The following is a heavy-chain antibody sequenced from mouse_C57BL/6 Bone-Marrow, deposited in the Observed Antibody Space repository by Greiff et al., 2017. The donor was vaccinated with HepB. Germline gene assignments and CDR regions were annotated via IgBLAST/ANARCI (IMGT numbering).Heavy chain of an antibody. CDR2: ISSGSSTI. Sequence: DVMLVASGGGLVKPGGSLKLSCAASGFTFSDYGMHWVRQAPEKGLEWVAYISSGSSTIYYADTVKGRFTISRYNAKNTLFQQMTSLRSEDTAMYYCAKITTVVDGDYWGQETSVTVSS. CDR1: GFTFSDYG. CDR3: AKITTVVDGDY. J-gene: IGHJ4*01. V-gene: IGHV5-17*01. D-gene: IGHD1-1*01.